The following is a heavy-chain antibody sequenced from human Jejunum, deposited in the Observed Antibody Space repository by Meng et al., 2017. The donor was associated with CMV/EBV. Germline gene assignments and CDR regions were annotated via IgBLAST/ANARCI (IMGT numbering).Heavy chain of an antibody. CDR3: ATGVADFEY. V-gene: IGHV1-8*01. J-gene: IGHJ4*02. Sequence: GHLLRSGAGVKQPGASVHVSCKASGYTFTSYDINWVRQGTGQGLEWMGVMNPNRVTTGYAQKFQGRVTMTRNISKSTAYMDLSSLRSEDTAVYYCATGVADFEYWGQGTLVTVSS. D-gene: IGHD6-19*01. CDR2: MNPNRVTT. CDR1: GYTFTSYD.